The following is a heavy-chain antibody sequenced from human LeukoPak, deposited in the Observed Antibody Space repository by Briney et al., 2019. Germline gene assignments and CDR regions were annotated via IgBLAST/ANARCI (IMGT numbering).Heavy chain of an antibody. CDR1: GGSFSGYY. D-gene: IGHD3-10*01. CDR2: INHSGST. J-gene: IGHJ5*02. Sequence: SETLSLTCAVYGGSFSGYYWSWIRQPPGKGLEWIGEINHSGSTNYNPSLKSRVTISVDTSKNQFSLTLSSVTAAETSVYYCARGRPDGSGSYYKFDPWGQGTLVTVSS. V-gene: IGHV4-34*01. CDR3: ARGRPDGSGSYYKFDP.